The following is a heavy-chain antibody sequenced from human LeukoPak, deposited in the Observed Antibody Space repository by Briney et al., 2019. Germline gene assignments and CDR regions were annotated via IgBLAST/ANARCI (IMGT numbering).Heavy chain of an antibody. J-gene: IGHJ5*02. CDR2: ISWNSGSI. Sequence: GRSLRLSCAASGFTFDDYAMHWVRQAPGKGLEWVSGISWNSGSIGYADPVKGRFTISRDNAKNSLYLQMNSLRADDTAVYYCARGPYCSSTSCYRKWAGFDPWGQGTLVTVSS. CDR3: ARGPYCSSTSCYRKWAGFDP. D-gene: IGHD2-2*01. V-gene: IGHV3-9*01. CDR1: GFTFDDYA.